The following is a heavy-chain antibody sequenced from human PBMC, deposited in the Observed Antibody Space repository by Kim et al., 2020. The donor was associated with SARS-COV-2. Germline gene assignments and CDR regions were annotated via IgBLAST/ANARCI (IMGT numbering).Heavy chain of an antibody. Sequence: GGSLRLSCAASGFTFTTYAMQWVRQAPGKGLEWVALISSDGSNEYYADAVKGRFTISRDNSKNTLYLQMSSLRVEDTAVYYCTRDLSSTWVRTYNYYYGMDVWGQGTTVTVSS. J-gene: IGHJ6*02. D-gene: IGHD6-13*01. CDR1: GFTFTTYA. CDR3: TRDLSSTWVRTYNYYYGMDV. CDR2: ISSDGSNE. V-gene: IGHV3-30*04.